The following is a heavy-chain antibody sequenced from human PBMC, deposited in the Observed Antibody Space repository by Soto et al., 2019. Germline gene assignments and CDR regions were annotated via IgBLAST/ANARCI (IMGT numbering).Heavy chain of an antibody. J-gene: IGHJ4*02. CDR1: GITFSNFG. Sequence: GGSLRLSCAASGITFSNFGMSWVRQAPGKGLEWVSSIGAGGTTNYADSVKGRFTISRDNSKNTLYLQMNSLRVEDTAVYYCAKREVAGTTYFDYWGQGTLVTVYS. V-gene: IGHV3-23*01. D-gene: IGHD6-19*01. CDR3: AKREVAGTTYFDY. CDR2: IGAGGTT.